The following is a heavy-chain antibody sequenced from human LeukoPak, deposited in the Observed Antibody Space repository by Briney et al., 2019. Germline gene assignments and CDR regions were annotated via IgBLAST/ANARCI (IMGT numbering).Heavy chain of an antibody. V-gene: IGHV4-34*01. CDR1: GGSFSGYY. D-gene: IGHD6-13*01. J-gene: IGHJ4*02. Sequence: SETLSLTCAVYGGSFSGYYWSWIRQPPGKGLEWIGEINHSGSTNYKPSLKSRVTISGDTSKNQFSLKLSSVTAADTAVYYCARHPKGIAAAALYYFDYWGQGTLVTVSS. CDR2: INHSGST. CDR3: ARHPKGIAAAALYYFDY.